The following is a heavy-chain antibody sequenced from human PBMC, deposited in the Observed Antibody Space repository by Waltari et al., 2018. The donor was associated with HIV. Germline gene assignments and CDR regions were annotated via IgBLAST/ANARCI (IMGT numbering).Heavy chain of an antibody. CDR3: ATARQWLVDSGMDV. V-gene: IGHV1-24*01. D-gene: IGHD6-19*01. CDR1: GYILTELS. Sequence: QVQLVQSGAEVKRPGASVKVSCKVSGYILTELSIHWVRQAPGKGLEWVGSFHPADGKTTYAQKLQGRVTMTEDTYTDPASMEVSSLRSEDTAVYYCATARQWLVDSGMDVWGQGTTVTVSS. J-gene: IGHJ6*02. CDR2: FHPADGKT.